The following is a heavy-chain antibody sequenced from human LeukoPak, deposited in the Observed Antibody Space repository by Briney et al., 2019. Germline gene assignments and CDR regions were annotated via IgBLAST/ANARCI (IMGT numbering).Heavy chain of an antibody. CDR1: GGSISSGGYY. V-gene: IGHV4-30-2*01. J-gene: IGHJ3*02. Sequence: PSQTLSLTCTVSGGSISSGGYYWSWIRQPPGKGLEWIGYIYHSGSTYYNPSLKSRVTISVDRSKNQFSLKLSSVTAADTAVYYCASRVVVVPAAILDGAFDIWGQGTMVTVSS. D-gene: IGHD2-2*02. CDR2: IYHSGST. CDR3: ASRVVVVPAAILDGAFDI.